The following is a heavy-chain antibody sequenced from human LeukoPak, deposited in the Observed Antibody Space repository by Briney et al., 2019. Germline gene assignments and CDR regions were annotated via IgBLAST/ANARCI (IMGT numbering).Heavy chain of an antibody. CDR3: ARLHVAGGNSGGDY. V-gene: IGHV4-39*01. D-gene: IGHD4-23*01. CDR1: GGSISSNSYY. Sequence: TSETLSLTCTVSGGSISSNSYYWGWIRQPPGKGLEWVGTVYYTGSTYYNPSLKSRVTISVDTSKNQFSLKLSSVTAADTAVYYCARLHVAGGNSGGDYWGQGTLVTVSS. J-gene: IGHJ4*02. CDR2: VYYTGST.